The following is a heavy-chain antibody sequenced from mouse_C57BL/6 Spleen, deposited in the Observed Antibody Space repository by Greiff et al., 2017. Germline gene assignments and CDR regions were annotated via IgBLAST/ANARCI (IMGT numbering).Heavy chain of an antibody. CDR2: IRNKANNHAT. CDR3: TSTVVAHWYFDV. CDR1: GFTFSDAW. Sequence: EVKVVESGGGLVQPGGSMKLSCAASGFTFSDAWMDWVRQSPEKGLEWVAEIRNKANNHATYYAESVKGRFTISRDDSKSSVYLQMNSLRAEDTGIYYCTSTVVAHWYFDVWGTGTTVTVSS. J-gene: IGHJ1*03. D-gene: IGHD1-1*01. V-gene: IGHV6-6*01.